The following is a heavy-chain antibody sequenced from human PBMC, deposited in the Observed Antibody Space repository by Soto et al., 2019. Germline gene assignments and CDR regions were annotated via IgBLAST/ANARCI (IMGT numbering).Heavy chain of an antibody. J-gene: IGHJ4*02. CDR3: ARHVGGGYDSMDYYDY. V-gene: IGHV4-59*08. CDR2: IYYSGST. CDR1: RRSISSYY. Sequence: SETLSLTCTVSRRSISSYYWSWIRQPPGKGLEWIGYIYYSGSTNYNPSLKSRVTISVDTSKNQFSLKLSSVTAADTAVYYCARHVGGGYDSMDYYDYWGKETLVTVYS. D-gene: IGHD5-12*01.